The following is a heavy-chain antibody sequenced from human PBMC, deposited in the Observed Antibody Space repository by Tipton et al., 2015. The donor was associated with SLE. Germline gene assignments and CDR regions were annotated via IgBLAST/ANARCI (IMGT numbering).Heavy chain of an antibody. J-gene: IGHJ3*02. D-gene: IGHD7-27*01. CDR1: GFTFSSYS. CDR2: ISSSSSYI. V-gene: IGHV3-21*01. CDR3: ASQLGRGPFDI. Sequence: SLRLSCAASGFTFSSYSMNWVRQAPGKGLEWVSSISSSSSYIYYADSVKGRFTISRDNAKNSVYLQMNSLRAEDTAVYYCASQLGRGPFDIWGQGTMVTVSS.